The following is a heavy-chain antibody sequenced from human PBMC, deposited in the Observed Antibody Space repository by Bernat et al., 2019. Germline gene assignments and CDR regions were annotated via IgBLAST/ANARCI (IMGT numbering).Heavy chain of an antibody. Sequence: EVQLLESGGGLVQPGGSLRLSCAASGFTFSSYAMSWVRQAPGKGLEWVSAISGSGGSTYYADSVKGRFTISRDNSKNTLYLQMNSLIAEDTAVYYCAKDLRITMIVVVRGGVNYWGQGTLVTVSS. CDR3: AKDLRITMIVVVRGGVNY. J-gene: IGHJ4*02. CDR2: ISGSGGST. V-gene: IGHV3-23*01. CDR1: GFTFSSYA. D-gene: IGHD3-22*01.